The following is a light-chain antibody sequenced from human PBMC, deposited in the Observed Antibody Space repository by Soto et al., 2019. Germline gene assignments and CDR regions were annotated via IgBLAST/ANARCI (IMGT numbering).Light chain of an antibody. Sequence: DIQMTPSPSTLSATAGDRVAITCRASQSISSWLAWYQHKPGKAPKLLIYDASNLDSGVPSRFSGSGFGTEFSPTISNLQQDVCANYYCQQYDNYWTFGQGTKVDIK. CDR1: QSISSW. V-gene: IGKV1-5*01. CDR2: DAS. J-gene: IGKJ1*01. CDR3: QQYDNYWT.